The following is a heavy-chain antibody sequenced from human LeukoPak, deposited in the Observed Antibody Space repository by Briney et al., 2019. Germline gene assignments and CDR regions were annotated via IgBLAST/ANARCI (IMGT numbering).Heavy chain of an antibody. J-gene: IGHJ4*02. D-gene: IGHD2-21*01. V-gene: IGHV4-59*01. CDR2: IYYSGST. CDR1: GFSISSYY. CDR3: ARESLLAHDY. Sequence: DPSETLSLTCAASGFSISSYYWSWIRQPPGKGLEWIGYIYYSGSTNYNPSLKSRVTISVDTSKNQYSLKLSSVTAADTAVYYCARESLLAHDYRGQGTLVTVSS.